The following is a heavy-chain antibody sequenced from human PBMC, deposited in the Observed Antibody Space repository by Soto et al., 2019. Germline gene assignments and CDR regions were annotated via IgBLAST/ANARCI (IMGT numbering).Heavy chain of an antibody. J-gene: IGHJ5*02. CDR1: GGSIGSYS. V-gene: IGHV4-4*07. CDR3: AREGGYDSSSQYRNWFDP. Sequence: SETLSLTCTVSGGSIGSYSCSWIRQPAGKGLEWIGRIHSSGSTNYNPTLKSRVSMSVDTSKNQFSLKLSSVTAADTAVYYCAREGGYDSSSQYRNWFDPWGQGTQVTVSS. CDR2: IHSSGST. D-gene: IGHD3-22*01.